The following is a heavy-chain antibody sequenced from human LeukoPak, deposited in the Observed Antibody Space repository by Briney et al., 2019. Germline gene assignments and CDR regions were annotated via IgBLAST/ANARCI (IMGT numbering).Heavy chain of an antibody. Sequence: ASVKVSCKASGYTFTSYYTHWVRQAPGQGLEWMGIINPSGGSTSYAQKLQGRVTMTTDTSTSTAYMELRSLRSDDTAVYYCARWADILTGYQTNWFDPWGQGTLVTVSS. CDR1: GYTFTSYY. D-gene: IGHD3-9*01. V-gene: IGHV1-46*01. CDR3: ARWADILTGYQTNWFDP. J-gene: IGHJ5*02. CDR2: INPSGGST.